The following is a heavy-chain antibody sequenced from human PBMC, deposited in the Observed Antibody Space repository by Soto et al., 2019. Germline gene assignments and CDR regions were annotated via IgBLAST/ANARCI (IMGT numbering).Heavy chain of an antibody. J-gene: IGHJ6*02. D-gene: IGHD2-8*01. CDR3: ARDNDRPQLGGNYYYILDV. CDR1: GGTFRTAA. CDR2: IMPVFRTP. Sequence: QVQLEQSGAEVKKPGSSVKVSCKASGGTFRTAAISWVRQAPGQGLEWMGGIMPVFRTPDYAQKFQGRVTITAGESTNTAYMELSGLRSDDTAVYYCARDNDRPQLGGNYYYILDVWGQGTTITVSS. V-gene: IGHV1-69*12.